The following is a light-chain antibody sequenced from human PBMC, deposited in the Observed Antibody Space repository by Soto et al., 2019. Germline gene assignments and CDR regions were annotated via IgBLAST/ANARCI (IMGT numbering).Light chain of an antibody. CDR1: SGHSSYA. J-gene: IGLJ2*01. V-gene: IGLV4-69*01. CDR2: LNSDGSH. Sequence: QSVLTQSPSASASLGASVKLTCTLSSGHSSYAIAWHQQQPEKGPRYLMKLNSDGSHSKGDGIPDRFSGSSSGAERYLTSSSLQSEDEAYYYCQTWGTGIRVFGGGTKLTVL. CDR3: QTWGTGIRV.